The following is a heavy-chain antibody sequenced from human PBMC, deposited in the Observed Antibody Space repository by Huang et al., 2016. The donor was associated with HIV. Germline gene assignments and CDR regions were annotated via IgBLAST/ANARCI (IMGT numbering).Heavy chain of an antibody. V-gene: IGHV2-5*01. CDR2: LSWNEEK. CDR3: AHRHFLAGTFIFDP. D-gene: IGHD6-19*01. Sequence: QITLKESGPTLVKPTQTLTLTCTFSGFSLSTSGVGVGWIRQPPGKALELLARLSWNEEKRARPSLKSRLTITKDTAKNQVVLTMTNMDPVDTATYYCAHRHFLAGTFIFDPWGQGTLVTVSS. J-gene: IGHJ5*02. CDR1: GFSLSTSGVG.